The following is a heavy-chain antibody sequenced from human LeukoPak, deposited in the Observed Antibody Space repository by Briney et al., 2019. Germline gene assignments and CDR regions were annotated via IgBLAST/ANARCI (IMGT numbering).Heavy chain of an antibody. D-gene: IGHD3-22*01. CDR2: IKSKTDGGTT. J-gene: IGHJ4*02. CDR3: TTFLTMIVGLLEYFDY. Sequence: GGSLRLSCAASGFTFSNAWMSWVRQAPGKGLEWVGRIKSKTDGGTTDYAAPVKGRFTISRDDSKNTLYLRMNSLKTEDTAVYYCTTFLTMIVGLLEYFDYWGQGTLVTVSS. CDR1: GFTFSNAW. V-gene: IGHV3-15*01.